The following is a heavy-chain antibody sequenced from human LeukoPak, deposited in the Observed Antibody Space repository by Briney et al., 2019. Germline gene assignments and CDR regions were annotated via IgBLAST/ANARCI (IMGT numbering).Heavy chain of an antibody. Sequence: GGSLRLSCAASGFTFSSYGMHWVRQAPGKGLEWVAVISYDGSNKYYADSVKGRFTISRDNSKNTLYLQMNSLRAEDTAVYYCAATPDPWGQGTLVTVSS. V-gene: IGHV3-30*03. CDR3: AATPDP. J-gene: IGHJ5*02. D-gene: IGHD1-26*01. CDR2: ISYDGSNK. CDR1: GFTFSSYG.